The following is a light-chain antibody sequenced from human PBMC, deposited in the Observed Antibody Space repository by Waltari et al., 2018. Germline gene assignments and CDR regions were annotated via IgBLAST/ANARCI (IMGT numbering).Light chain of an antibody. V-gene: IGLV1-40*01. J-gene: IGLJ2*01. Sequence: QSVLTQPPSVSGAPGRRVTSSCTGSSSNIGAGLNVHWYQQLPGTAPKLLIYVNSNRPSGVPDRFSGSKSGTSASLAITGLQAEDEADYYCQSYDISLSSVVFGGGTTLTVL. CDR1: SSNIGAGLN. CDR3: QSYDISLSSVV. CDR2: VNS.